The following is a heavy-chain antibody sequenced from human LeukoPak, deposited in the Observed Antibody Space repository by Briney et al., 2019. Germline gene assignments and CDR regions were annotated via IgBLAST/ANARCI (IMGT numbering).Heavy chain of an antibody. D-gene: IGHD3-22*01. CDR3: ARGYYYDSSGYYVGNDFDY. CDR1: GIIFSDYA. CDR2: IKKDGSEK. V-gene: IGHV3-7*05. Sequence: GGSLRLSCAASGIIFSDYAMSWVRQAPGKGLEWVANIKKDGSEKHYVDSVKGRFTISRDDAKNSLYLQMNSLRAEDTAMYYCARGYYYDSSGYYVGNDFDYWGQGTLVTVSS. J-gene: IGHJ4*02.